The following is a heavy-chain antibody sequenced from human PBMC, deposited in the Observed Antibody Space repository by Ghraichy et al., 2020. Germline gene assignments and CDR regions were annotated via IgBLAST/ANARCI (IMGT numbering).Heavy chain of an antibody. CDR1: GYTFTSYY. J-gene: IGHJ5*02. CDR2: INPSGGST. D-gene: IGHD3-22*01. CDR3: ARDRGYYDSSGYSPRWFDP. Sequence: ASVKVSCKASGYTFTSYYMHWVRQAPGQGLEWMGIINPSGGSTSYAQKFQGRVTMTRDTSTSTVYMELSSLRSEDTAVYYCARDRGYYDSSGYSPRWFDPWGQGTLVTVSS. V-gene: IGHV1-46*03.